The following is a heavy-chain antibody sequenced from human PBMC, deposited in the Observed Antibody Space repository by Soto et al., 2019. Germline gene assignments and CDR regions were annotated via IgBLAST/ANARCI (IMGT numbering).Heavy chain of an antibody. CDR2: INHSGST. D-gene: IGHD1-26*01. CDR1: GGSFSGYY. CDR3: GRGLGYSGYYFDY. Sequence: SSETLSLTCAVYGGSFSGYYWSWIRQPPGKGLEWIGEINHSGSTNYNPSLKSRVTISVDTSKNQFSLKLSSVTAADTAVYYCGRGLGYSGYYFDYWGQGTLVTVSS. J-gene: IGHJ4*02. V-gene: IGHV4-34*01.